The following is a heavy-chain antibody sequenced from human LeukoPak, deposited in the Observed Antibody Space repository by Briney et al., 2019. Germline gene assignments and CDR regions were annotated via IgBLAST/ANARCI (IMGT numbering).Heavy chain of an antibody. J-gene: IGHJ4*02. CDR3: ASSYGSGSYAY. D-gene: IGHD3-10*01. CDR1: GGTFSSYA. Sequence: EASVKVSCKASGGTFSSYAISWVRQAPGQGLEWMGGIIPIFGTANYAQKFQGRVTITADKSTSTAYMELSSLRSEDTAVYYCASSYGSGSYAYWGQGTLVTVSS. V-gene: IGHV1-69*06. CDR2: IIPIFGTA.